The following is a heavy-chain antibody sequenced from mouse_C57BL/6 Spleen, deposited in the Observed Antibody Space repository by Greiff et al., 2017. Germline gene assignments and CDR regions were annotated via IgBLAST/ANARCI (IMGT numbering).Heavy chain of an antibody. J-gene: IGHJ2*01. V-gene: IGHV1-42*01. CDR2: INPSTGGT. CDR3: ARRRTTVYYCDY. CDR1: GYSFTGYY. D-gene: IGHD1-1*01. Sequence: EVQLQQSGPELVKPGASVKISCKASGYSFTGYYMNWVKQSPEKSLEWIGEINPSTGGTTYNQKFKAKATLTVDKSSSTAYMQLKSLTSEDSAVYYCARRRTTVYYCDYWGQGTTLTVSS.